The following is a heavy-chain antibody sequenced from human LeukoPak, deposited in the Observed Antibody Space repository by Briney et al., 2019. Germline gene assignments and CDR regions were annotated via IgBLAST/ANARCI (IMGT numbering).Heavy chain of an antibody. CDR3: ARGASYYAPFDY. Sequence: PSETLSLTCAVYGGSFSGYYWSWIRQPPGKGLEWIGEINHSGSTNYNPSLKSRVTISVDTSKNQFSLKLSSVPAADTAVYYCARGASYYAPFDYWGQGTLVTVSS. D-gene: IGHD3-10*01. CDR1: GGSFSGYY. V-gene: IGHV4-34*01. CDR2: INHSGST. J-gene: IGHJ4*02.